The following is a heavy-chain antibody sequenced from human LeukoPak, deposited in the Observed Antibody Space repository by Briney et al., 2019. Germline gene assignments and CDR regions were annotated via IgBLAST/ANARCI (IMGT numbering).Heavy chain of an antibody. CDR1: GYTFTSYG. J-gene: IGHJ5*02. CDR3: VREGIYLAFDL. Sequence: ASVKVSCKASGYTFTSYGISWVRQAPGQGLEWMGWISAYNGNTNYAQKLQGRVTMTTDTSTSTAYMELRSLTYDDTARYYCVREGIYLAFDLWGQGTLVSVSS. D-gene: IGHD3-16*02. CDR2: ISAYNGNT. V-gene: IGHV1-18*01.